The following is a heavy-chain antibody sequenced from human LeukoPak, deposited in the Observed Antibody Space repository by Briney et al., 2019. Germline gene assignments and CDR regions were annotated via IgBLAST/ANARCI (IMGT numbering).Heavy chain of an antibody. D-gene: IGHD2-15*01. J-gene: IGHJ6*03. CDR1: GGSISSRSYY. Sequence: PSETLSLTCTVSGGSISSRSYYWGWIRQPPGKGLEWIGSIYYSGSTYYNPSLKSRVTISVDTSKNQFSLKLSSVTAADTAVYYCARQSGVAATPGLLYYYYYMDVWGKGTTVTVSS. CDR3: ARQSGVAATPGLLYYYYYMDV. CDR2: IYYSGST. V-gene: IGHV4-39*01.